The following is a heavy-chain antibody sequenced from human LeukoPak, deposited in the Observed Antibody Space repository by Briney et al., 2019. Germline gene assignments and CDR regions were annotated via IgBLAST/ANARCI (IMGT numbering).Heavy chain of an antibody. V-gene: IGHV3-74*01. Sequence: GALRLSCAAPGFTFSSYWMHWVRQAPGKGLVWVPRINSDGSSTSYADSVKGRFTISRDNAKNTLYLQMNSLRAEDTAVYYCARGCHYDILTGYYYYYGMDVWGKGTTVTVSS. J-gene: IGHJ6*04. D-gene: IGHD3-9*01. CDR2: INSDGSST. CDR1: GFTFSSYW. CDR3: ARGCHYDILTGYYYYYGMDV.